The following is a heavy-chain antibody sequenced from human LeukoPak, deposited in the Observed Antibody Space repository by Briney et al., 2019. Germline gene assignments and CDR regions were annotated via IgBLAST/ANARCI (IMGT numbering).Heavy chain of an antibody. CDR3: ARSTAMDYYYYMDV. V-gene: IGHV1-2*02. CDR1: GYTFTGYY. D-gene: IGHD5-18*01. J-gene: IGHJ6*03. Sequence: GASVKVSCKASGYTFTGYYMHWVRQAPGQGLEWMGWINPNSGGTNYAQKFQGRVTMTRDTSISTAYMELSRLRSDDTAVYYCARSTAMDYYYYMDVWGKGTTVTGSS. CDR2: INPNSGGT.